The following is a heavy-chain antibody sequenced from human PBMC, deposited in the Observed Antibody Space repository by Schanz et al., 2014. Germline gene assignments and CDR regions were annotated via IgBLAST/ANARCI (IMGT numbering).Heavy chain of an antibody. D-gene: IGHD6-13*01. Sequence: EVQLVESGGGLVQPGGSLRLSCAASGFTFSGYSMNWVRQAPGKGLEWVSAISGGGGTTDYTDYVKGRFTISRDNSKSTLYLQMSSLRAEDTAVYYCAKSQGSSFDSWGQGTLVTVSS. CDR3: AKSQGSSFDS. J-gene: IGHJ4*02. V-gene: IGHV3-23*04. CDR2: ISGGGGTT. CDR1: GFTFSGYS.